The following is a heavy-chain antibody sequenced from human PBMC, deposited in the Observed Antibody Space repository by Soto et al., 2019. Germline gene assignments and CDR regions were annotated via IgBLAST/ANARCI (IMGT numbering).Heavy chain of an antibody. V-gene: IGHV4-30-4*01. CDR2: IYYSGST. Sequence: SETLSLTCTVSGGSISSGYYYWSWIRQPPGKGLEWIGYIYYSGSTYYNPSLKSRVTISVDTSKNQFSLKLSSVTAADTAVYYCARVYRETLNYYYYYGMDVWGQGTTVTVSS. CDR3: ARVYRETLNYYYYYGMDV. CDR1: GGSISSGYYY. J-gene: IGHJ6*02.